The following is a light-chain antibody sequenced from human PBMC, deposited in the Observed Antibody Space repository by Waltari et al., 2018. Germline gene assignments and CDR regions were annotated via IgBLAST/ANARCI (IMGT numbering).Light chain of an antibody. CDR2: DAS. Sequence: EIVLTQSPGTLSLSPGERATLSCGASQSVGRSLAWYQQKPGRAPRLLLYDASSRATGIPDRFSGSGFRTDFSLTISRLEPEDFAVYYCQHYVRLPVTFGQGTKVEIK. J-gene: IGKJ1*01. CDR1: QSVGRS. V-gene: IGKV3-20*01. CDR3: QHYVRLPVT.